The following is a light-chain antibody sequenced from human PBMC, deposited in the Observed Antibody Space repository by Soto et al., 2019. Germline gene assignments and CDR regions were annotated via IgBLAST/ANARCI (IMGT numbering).Light chain of an antibody. V-gene: IGLV2-8*01. J-gene: IGLJ1*01. Sequence: QSVLTQPPSASGSPGQSVTISCTGTSSDVGGYNYVSWYQQHPGKAPKLMIYEVSKRPSGVPDRFSGSKSGNTASLTVSGLQAEDEADYYCSSYAGSNIYYVFGTGTTVTVL. CDR3: SSYAGSNIYYV. CDR1: SSDVGGYNY. CDR2: EVS.